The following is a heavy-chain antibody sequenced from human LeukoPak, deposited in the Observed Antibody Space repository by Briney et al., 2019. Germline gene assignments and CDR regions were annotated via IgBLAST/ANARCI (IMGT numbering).Heavy chain of an antibody. CDR3: ARGGVVPATTGDY. J-gene: IGHJ4*02. CDR2: ISSNGGST. D-gene: IGHD2-2*01. V-gene: IGHV3-64*01. Sequence: LGGSLRLSCAASGFTFSNFAMHWVRQAPGKGLEYVSAISSNGGSTYYANSVKGRFTISRDNSKNTLYLQMGSLRAEDMAVYYCARGGVVPATTGDYWGQGTLVTVSS. CDR1: GFTFSNFA.